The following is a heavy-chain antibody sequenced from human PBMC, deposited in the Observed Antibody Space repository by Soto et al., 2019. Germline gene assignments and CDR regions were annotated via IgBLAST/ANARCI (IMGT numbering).Heavy chain of an antibody. V-gene: IGHV3-23*01. CDR3: AREGAGYKSTSAFDP. D-gene: IGHD1-20*01. CDR2: IGGRDGTI. CDR1: GFTFTNFA. Sequence: GSLRLSCAASGFTFTNFAMSWVRQAPGKGLEWVAYIGGRDGTILYADSVKGRFAISRDNSKNTLYLQANSLRAEDTAVYYCAREGAGYKSTSAFDPWGRRTLVTVSS. J-gene: IGHJ5*02.